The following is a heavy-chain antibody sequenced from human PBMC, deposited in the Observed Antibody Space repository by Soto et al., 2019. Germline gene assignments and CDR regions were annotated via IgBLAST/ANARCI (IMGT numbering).Heavy chain of an antibody. J-gene: IGHJ4*02. CDR3: ARDLDGSYTDY. V-gene: IGHV3-53*01. CDR1: GFTVRSNY. CDR2: IYTGGST. Sequence: GGSLRLSCAASGFTVRSNYMSWVRQAPGKGLEWVSVIYTGGSTFYADSVKGRFTMSRDNSKNTLYLQMNSLRAEDTAVYYCARDLDGSYTDYWGQGTLVTVSS. D-gene: IGHD1-26*01.